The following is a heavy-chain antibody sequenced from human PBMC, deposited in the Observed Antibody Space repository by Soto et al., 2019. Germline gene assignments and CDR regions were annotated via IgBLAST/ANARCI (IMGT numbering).Heavy chain of an antibody. CDR1: GYTFTGYY. CDR2: INPNSGGT. J-gene: IGHJ6*02. D-gene: IGHD2-8*01. CDR3: ARALIEALYYYYGMDV. V-gene: IGHV1-2*04. Sequence: ASVKVSCKASGYTFTGYYMHWVRQAPGQGLEWMGWINPNSGGTNYAQKFQGWVTMTRDTSISTAYMELSRLRSDDTAVYYCARALIEALYYYYGMDVWGQGTTVTVSS.